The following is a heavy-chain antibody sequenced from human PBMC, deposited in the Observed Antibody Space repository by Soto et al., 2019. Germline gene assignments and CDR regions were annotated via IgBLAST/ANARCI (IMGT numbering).Heavy chain of an antibody. Sequence: SETLSLTCTVSGDSMTSSSYYWGWIRQPPGKGLEWIGSIYYSERTSYNSGSTYYSPSLKSRVTISGDTSKSQFSLKLSSVTAADTAVYYCARHTRNQFDPWGEGTLVTVSS. CDR3: ARHTRNQFDP. V-gene: IGHV4-39*01. CDR2: IYYSERTSYNSGST. CDR1: GDSMTSSSYY. J-gene: IGHJ5*02.